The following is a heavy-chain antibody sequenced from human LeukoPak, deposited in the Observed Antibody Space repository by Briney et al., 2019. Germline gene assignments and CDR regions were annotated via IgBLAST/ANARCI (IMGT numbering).Heavy chain of an antibody. J-gene: IGHJ4*02. CDR1: GFSFSSYG. CDR3: AKRYTSGWEFDY. V-gene: IGHV3-33*06. CDR2: IWYDGSNK. D-gene: IGHD6-19*01. Sequence: GGSLRLSCAASGFSFSSYGMHWVRLAPGKGLEWVAVIWYDGSNKYYAGSVKGRFTISRDNSKNTLDLQMNSLRAEDTAVYYCAKRYTSGWEFDYWGQGTLVTVSS.